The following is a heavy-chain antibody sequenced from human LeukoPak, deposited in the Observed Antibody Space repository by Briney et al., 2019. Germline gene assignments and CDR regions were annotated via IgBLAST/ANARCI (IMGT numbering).Heavy chain of an antibody. CDR1: GGSNTNNNYN. J-gene: IGHJ5*02. D-gene: IGHD2/OR15-2a*01. V-gene: IGHV4-61*05. CDR3: ARDSKASQNWFDP. CDR2: IYYSGST. Sequence: SETLSLTCTVSGGSNTNNNYNWDWIRQPPGKGLEWIGYIYYSGSTYYNPSLKSRVTISLDTSKNQFSLRLSSVTAADTAVYYCARDSKASQNWFDPWAREPWSPSPQ.